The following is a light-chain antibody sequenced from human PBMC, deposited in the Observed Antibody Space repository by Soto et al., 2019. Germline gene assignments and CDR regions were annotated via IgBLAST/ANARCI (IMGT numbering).Light chain of an antibody. J-gene: IGKJ4*01. CDR1: QNVGGY. V-gene: IGKV3-11*01. CDR2: DAS. Sequence: EMVLPQSPATLSLSPGERATLSCRASQNVGGYLAWYQQKPGPAPRLLSSDASNRAAGIPARFSGIGSGTDFTRTTSSLEPEEFAVYDWQHRNSWPLTCGGGTKVEIK. CDR3: QHRNSWPLT.